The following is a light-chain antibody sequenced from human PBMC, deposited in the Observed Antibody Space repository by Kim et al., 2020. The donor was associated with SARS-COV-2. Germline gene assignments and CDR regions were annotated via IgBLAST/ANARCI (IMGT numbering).Light chain of an antibody. Sequence: SVGDSGTITSRASQSISSWLAWYQQKPGKAPKLLIYKASSLESGVPSRFSGSGSGTEFTLTISSLQPDDFATYYCQQYNSYSPRYTFGQGTKLEI. CDR3: QQYNSYSPRYT. J-gene: IGKJ2*01. CDR2: KAS. V-gene: IGKV1-5*03. CDR1: QSISSW.